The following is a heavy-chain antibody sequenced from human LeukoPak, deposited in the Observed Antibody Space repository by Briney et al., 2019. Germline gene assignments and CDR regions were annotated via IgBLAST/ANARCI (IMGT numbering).Heavy chain of an antibody. CDR2: IWHDGSHK. CDR1: AFPFSSYG. V-gene: IGHV3-33*01. Sequence: GGSLRLSCAASAFPFSSYGMHWVRQAPVKGLEWVAVIWHDGSHKYYADSVKGRFTISRDNSKNTLYLQMNSLRAEDTAVYYCARDLIYCSGGRCYLYYFDYWGQGTLVTVSS. CDR3: ARDLIYCSGGRCYLYYFDY. J-gene: IGHJ4*02. D-gene: IGHD2-15*01.